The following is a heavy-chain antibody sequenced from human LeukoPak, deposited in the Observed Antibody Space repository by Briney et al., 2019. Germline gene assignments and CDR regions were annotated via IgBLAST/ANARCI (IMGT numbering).Heavy chain of an antibody. V-gene: IGHV1-69*05. CDR3: ARNYGDYVYYFDY. D-gene: IGHD4-17*01. CDR2: IIPIFGTA. J-gene: IGHJ4*02. CDR1: GGTFSSYA. Sequence: GSSVKVSCKASGGTFSSYAISWVRQAPGQGLEWMGGIIPIFGTANYAQKFQGRVTITTDESTSTAYMELNSLRSEDTAVYYCARNYGDYVYYFDYWGQGTLVTVSS.